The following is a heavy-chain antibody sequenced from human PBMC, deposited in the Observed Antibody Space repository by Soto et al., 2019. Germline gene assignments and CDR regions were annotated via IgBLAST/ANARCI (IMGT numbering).Heavy chain of an antibody. CDR2: MNPNSGNT. J-gene: IGHJ2*01. CDR3: ARLGMDTAMVTARGGAYWYFDL. Sequence: QVQLVQSGAEVKKPGASVKVSCKASGYTFTSYDINWVRQATGQGLEWMGWMNPNSGNTGYAQKFQGRVTMTRNTSISTAYMELSSLRSEDTAVYYCARLGMDTAMVTARGGAYWYFDLWGRGTLVTVSS. CDR1: GYTFTSYD. V-gene: IGHV1-8*01. D-gene: IGHD5-18*01.